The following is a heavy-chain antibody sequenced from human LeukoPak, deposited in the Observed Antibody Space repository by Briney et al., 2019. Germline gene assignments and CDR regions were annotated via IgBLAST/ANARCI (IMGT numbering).Heavy chain of an antibody. D-gene: IGHD4-17*01. V-gene: IGHV3-11*04. Sequence: QSGGSLRLSCAASGFTFSDYYMSWIRQAPGKGLEWVSYISSSGSTIYYADSVKGRFTISRDNAKNSLYLQMNSLRAEDTAVYYCASLPDTVTTIFFDYWGQGTLVTVSS. CDR1: GFTFSDYY. CDR3: ASLPDTVTTIFFDY. CDR2: ISSSGSTI. J-gene: IGHJ4*02.